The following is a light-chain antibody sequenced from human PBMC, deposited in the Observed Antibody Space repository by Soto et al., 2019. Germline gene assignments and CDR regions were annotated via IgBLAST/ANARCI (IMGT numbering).Light chain of an antibody. J-gene: IGLJ1*01. V-gene: IGLV2-8*01. CDR2: EVS. CDR3: SSYAGSNFYV. CDR1: SSDVGGYNY. Sequence: QSVLTQPPSASGSPGQSVTISCTGTSSDVGGYNYVSWYQQHPGKAPKLMIYEVSKRPSGVPDRLSGSKSGNTASLTVSGLQAEDEADYYCSSYAGSNFYVFGTGTKVTV.